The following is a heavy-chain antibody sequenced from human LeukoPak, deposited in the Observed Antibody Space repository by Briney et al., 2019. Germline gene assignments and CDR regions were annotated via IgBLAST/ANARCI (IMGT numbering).Heavy chain of an antibody. V-gene: IGHV3-21*01. CDR1: GFTFSSYS. CDR2: ISSDSYYI. D-gene: IGHD6-13*01. Sequence: GSLRLSCAASGFTFSSYSMNWVRQAPGKGLEWVSAISSDSYYIYYTDSVKGRFTISRDNAKNSLYLQMNSLRAEDTAVYYCARGIGQQLVALFDYWGQGTLVTVSS. J-gene: IGHJ4*02. CDR3: ARGIGQQLVALFDY.